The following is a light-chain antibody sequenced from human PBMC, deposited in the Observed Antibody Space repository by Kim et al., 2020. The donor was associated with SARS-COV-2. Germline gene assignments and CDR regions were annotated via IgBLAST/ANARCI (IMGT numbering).Light chain of an antibody. CDR3: QQRGS. V-gene: IGKV3-11*01. CDR2: EAS. J-gene: IGKJ5*01. Sequence: LSLSPGDRATLSCGASQCVSNYLAWYQQKPGQAPRLLIYEASKRAAGIPARFSGSGSGTDFTLTISRLGPGDSAVYFCQQRGSFGQGTRLEIK. CDR1: QCVSNY.